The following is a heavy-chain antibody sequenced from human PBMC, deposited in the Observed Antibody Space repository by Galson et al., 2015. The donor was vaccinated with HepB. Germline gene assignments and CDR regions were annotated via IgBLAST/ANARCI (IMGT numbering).Heavy chain of an antibody. V-gene: IGHV1-18*04. CDR2: ISSYNGNT. CDR1: GYTFTSYG. J-gene: IGHJ3*02. CDR3: ARVNSATHDAFDI. Sequence: SVKVSCKASGYTFTSYGISWVRQAPGQGLEWMGWISSYNGNTAFAQKYQDRVTMTTDTSTSTAYMELRSLRSDDTAVYYCARVNSATHDAFDIWGQGTRVTVSS.